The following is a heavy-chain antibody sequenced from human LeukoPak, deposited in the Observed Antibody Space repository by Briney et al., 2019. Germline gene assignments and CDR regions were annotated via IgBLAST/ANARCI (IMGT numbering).Heavy chain of an antibody. V-gene: IGHV1-2*02. CDR2: INPNSGGT. J-gene: IGHJ6*03. Sequence: GASVKVTCKASEYTFTGYYMHWVRQAPGQGLAWMGWINPNSGGTNYAQKFQGRVTMTRDTSISTAYMELSRLRSDDTAVYYCARGIAARPHSYYYYYYMDVWGKGTTVTVSS. D-gene: IGHD6-6*01. CDR1: EYTFTGYY. CDR3: ARGIAARPHSYYYYYYMDV.